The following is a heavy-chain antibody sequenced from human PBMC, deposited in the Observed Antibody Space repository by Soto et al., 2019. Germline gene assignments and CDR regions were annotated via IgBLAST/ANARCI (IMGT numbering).Heavy chain of an antibody. V-gene: IGHV3-74*01. CDR2: ISPDGSVT. CDR3: ARPRSMSSSGFDI. CDR1: GYTFSRHW. Sequence: EVQLVESGGGLVQPGGSLRLSCAASGYTFSRHWIHWVRQAPGQGPVGVSRISPDGSVTDYADFVEGRFTISRDNAKNTPYLQMSSLRAEDTAVYYCARPRSMSSSGFDIWGQGTMVIVSS. J-gene: IGHJ3*02. D-gene: IGHD1-26*01.